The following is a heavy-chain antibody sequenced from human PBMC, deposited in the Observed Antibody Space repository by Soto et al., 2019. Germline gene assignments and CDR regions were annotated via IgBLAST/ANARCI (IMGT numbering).Heavy chain of an antibody. CDR3: AKDIAAAGSRNY. CDR2: ISGSGGST. V-gene: IGHV3-23*01. CDR1: GFTFSSYA. J-gene: IGHJ4*02. Sequence: EVQLLESGGGLVQTGGSLRLSCAASGFTFSSYAMSWVRQAPGKGLEWVSAISGSGGSTYYADSVKGRFTISRDNSKNTLYLQMNSLRAEDTAVYYCAKDIAAAGSRNYWGQGTLVTVSS. D-gene: IGHD6-13*01.